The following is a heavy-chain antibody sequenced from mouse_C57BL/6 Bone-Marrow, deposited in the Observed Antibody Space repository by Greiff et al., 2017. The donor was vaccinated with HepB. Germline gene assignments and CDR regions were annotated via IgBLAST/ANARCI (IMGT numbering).Heavy chain of an antibody. CDR3: ARLDYGSSCDWFAY. J-gene: IGHJ3*01. Sequence: EVKLMESGGDLVKPGGSLKLSCAASGFTFSSYGMSWVRQTPDTRLEWVATISSGGSYTYYPESVKGRFTISRDNAKNTLYLQMSILKSEDTAMYYCARLDYGSSCDWFAYWGQGTLVTVSA. D-gene: IGHD1-1*01. CDR2: ISSGGSYT. CDR1: GFTFSSYG. V-gene: IGHV5-6*01.